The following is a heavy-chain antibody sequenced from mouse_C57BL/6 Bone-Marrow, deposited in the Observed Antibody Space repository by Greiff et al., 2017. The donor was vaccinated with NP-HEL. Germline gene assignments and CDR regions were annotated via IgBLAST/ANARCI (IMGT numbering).Heavy chain of an antibody. J-gene: IGHJ4*01. CDR2: IDPENGDT. V-gene: IGHV14-4*01. CDR3: TTGGSSPYAMDY. CDR1: GFNIKDDY. D-gene: IGHD1-1*01. Sequence: VQLKESGAELVRPGASVKLSCTVSGFNIKDDYMHWVKQRHEQGLEWIGWIDPENGDTEYASKFQGKATITADTSSNTAYLQLSSLTSEDTAVYYCTTGGSSPYAMDYWGQGTSVTVSS.